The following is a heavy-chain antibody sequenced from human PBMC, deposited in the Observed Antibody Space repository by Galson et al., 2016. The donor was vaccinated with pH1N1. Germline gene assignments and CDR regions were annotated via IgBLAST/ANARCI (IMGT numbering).Heavy chain of an antibody. CDR3: ARGEVTVTPQKGMDG. J-gene: IGHJ6*02. D-gene: IGHD4-11*01. CDR1: GYIFIGYY. CDR2: INPNTGGT. V-gene: IGHV1-2*02. Sequence: SVKVSCKASGYIFIGYYMHWVRQAPGQGLEWMGWINPNTGGTNYAQKFQGRVTMTGDTSISTAYMELSSLISDDTAVYYCARGEVTVTPQKGMDGWGQGTTVTVTS.